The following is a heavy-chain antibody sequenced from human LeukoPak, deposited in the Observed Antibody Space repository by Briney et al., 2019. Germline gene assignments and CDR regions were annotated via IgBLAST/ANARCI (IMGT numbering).Heavy chain of an antibody. CDR2: IYHSGST. V-gene: IGHV4-38-2*02. CDR3: ARGRVYGSGSYYKDRDYYYYMDV. D-gene: IGHD3-10*01. CDR1: GYSISSGYY. Sequence: PSETLSLTCTVSGYSISSGYYWGWIRQPPGKGLEWIGSIYHSGSTYYNPSLKSRVTISVDTSKNQFSLKLSSVTAADTAVYYCARGRVYGSGSYYKDRDYYYYMDVWGKGTTVTVSS. J-gene: IGHJ6*03.